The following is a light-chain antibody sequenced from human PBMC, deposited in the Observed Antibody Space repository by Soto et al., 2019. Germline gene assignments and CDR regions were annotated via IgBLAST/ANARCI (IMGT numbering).Light chain of an antibody. J-gene: IGKJ4*01. CDR3: QQLNSYPLT. Sequence: DIQITQSPSTLSASVGDRVTITCRASQSITSWLAWYQQKPGKAPNLLIYAASTLQGGVPSRFSGSGSGTEFTLTISSLQPEDFATYYCQQLNSYPLTFGGGTKVDIK. CDR1: QSITSW. CDR2: AAS. V-gene: IGKV1-9*01.